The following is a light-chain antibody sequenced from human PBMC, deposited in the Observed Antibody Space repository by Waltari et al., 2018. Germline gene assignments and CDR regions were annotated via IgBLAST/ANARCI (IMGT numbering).Light chain of an antibody. V-gene: IGKV3-20*01. J-gene: IGKJ5*01. CDR2: SAS. CDR3: QEFGSSPTVT. Sequence: IVLTQSPGTLSLSPGERDTLSCRASQSVSSRYLAWYQQKPGQAPRVVIYSASGRATGIPDRFSGSGSGTDFTLTISRLDPEDFAMYYCQEFGSSPTVTFGQGTRLEIK. CDR1: QSVSSRY.